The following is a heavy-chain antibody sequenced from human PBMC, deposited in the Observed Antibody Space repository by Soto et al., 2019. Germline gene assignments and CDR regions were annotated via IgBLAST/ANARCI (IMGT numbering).Heavy chain of an antibody. CDR1: GGTFSSYA. CDR2: IIPIFGTA. J-gene: IGHJ1*01. Sequence: SVKDSCKASGGTFSSYAISWVRQAPGQGLEWMGGIIPIFGTANYAQKFKGRVTITADESTSTAYMELSSLRSEDTAVYYCARAPDYGGNSGDFQHWGQGTLVTVSS. CDR3: ARAPDYGGNSGDFQH. V-gene: IGHV1-69*13. D-gene: IGHD4-17*01.